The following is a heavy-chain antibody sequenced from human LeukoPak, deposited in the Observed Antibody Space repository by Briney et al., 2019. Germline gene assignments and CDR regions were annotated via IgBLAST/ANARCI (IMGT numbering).Heavy chain of an antibody. CDR1: GGSISSYY. D-gene: IGHD4-23*01. CDR3: ARAKWVTPYYFDY. J-gene: IGHJ4*02. V-gene: IGHV4-59*01. CDR2: IYYSGST. Sequence: PSETLSLTCTVSGGSISSYYWSWIRQPPGKGLEWIGYIYYSGSTNYHPSLKSRVTISVDTSKNQFSLKLSSVTAADTAVYYCARAKWVTPYYFDYWGQGTLVTVSS.